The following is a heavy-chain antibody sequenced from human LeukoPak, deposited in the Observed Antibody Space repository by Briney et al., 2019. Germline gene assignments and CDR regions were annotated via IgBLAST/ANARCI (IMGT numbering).Heavy chain of an antibody. J-gene: IGHJ5*02. D-gene: IGHD6-13*01. Sequence: GESLKISCKGSGYSFTSYDISWVRQAPGQGLEWMGWISAYNGNTNYAQKLQGRVTMTTDTSTSTAYMELSRLRSDDTAVYYCARGSRIAAAGTGWFDPWGQGTLVTVSS. CDR2: ISAYNGNT. V-gene: IGHV1-18*01. CDR1: GYSFTSYD. CDR3: ARGSRIAAAGTGWFDP.